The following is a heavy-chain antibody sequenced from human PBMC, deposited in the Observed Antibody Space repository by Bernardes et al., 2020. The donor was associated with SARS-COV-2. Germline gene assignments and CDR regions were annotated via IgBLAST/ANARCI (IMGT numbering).Heavy chain of an antibody. CDR2: IYDTGRT. J-gene: IGHJ6*02. Sequence: SETLSLTCTVSGGSFSSFYWSWIRQPPGKGLEWMGYIYDTGRTNYNPSLESRVTISADTSKNQFSLKVKSVTAADTAVYYCAGAPMGEGGSCNNSYAMDVWGQGTTVTVSS. D-gene: IGHD3-16*01. V-gene: IGHV4-59*01. CDR1: GGSFSSFY. CDR3: AGAPMGEGGSCNNSYAMDV.